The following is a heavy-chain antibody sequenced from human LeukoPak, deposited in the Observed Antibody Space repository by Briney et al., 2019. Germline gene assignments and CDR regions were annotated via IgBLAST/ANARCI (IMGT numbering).Heavy chain of an antibody. CDR1: GGSISSYY. Sequence: SETLSLTCTVSGGSISSYYWRWPRQPPGKGLEWIGSIYYSGTTNYNPSLKSRVTISVDTSKNQFSLKLTSVTAADTAVYYCARGRVGGNYWGQGTLVTVSS. D-gene: IGHD1-26*01. CDR2: IYYSGTT. CDR3: ARGRVGGNY. V-gene: IGHV4-59*01. J-gene: IGHJ4*02.